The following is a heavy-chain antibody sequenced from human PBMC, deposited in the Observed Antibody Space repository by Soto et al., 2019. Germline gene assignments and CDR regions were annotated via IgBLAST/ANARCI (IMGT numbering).Heavy chain of an antibody. CDR1: GDSISSSKW. CDR3: ARGYYYDSSGYSNAFDI. V-gene: IGHV4-4*02. CDR2: INHSGST. Sequence: SETLSLTCAVSGDSISSSKWWSWVRQPPGKGLEWIGEINHSGSTNYNPSLKSRVIISVDKSKNQFSLKLSSVSDADTAVYYCARGYYYDSSGYSNAFDIWGQGTMVTVSS. D-gene: IGHD3-22*01. J-gene: IGHJ3*02.